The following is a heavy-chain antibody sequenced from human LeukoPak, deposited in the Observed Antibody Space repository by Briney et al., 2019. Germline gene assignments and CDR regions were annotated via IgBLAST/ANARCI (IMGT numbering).Heavy chain of an antibody. Sequence: ASVKVSCKASGYTFTCYYMHWVRQAPGQGLEWMGWINPNSGGTNYAQKFQGRVTMTRDTSISTAYMELSRLRSVDTAVYYCARESSTVVNVGAFDIWGQGTMVTVSS. D-gene: IGHD4-23*01. CDR3: ARESSTVVNVGAFDI. CDR2: INPNSGGT. V-gene: IGHV1-2*02. CDR1: GYTFTCYY. J-gene: IGHJ3*02.